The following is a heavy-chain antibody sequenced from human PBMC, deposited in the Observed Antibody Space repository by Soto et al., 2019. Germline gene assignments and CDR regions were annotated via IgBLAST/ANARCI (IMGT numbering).Heavy chain of an antibody. CDR2: INHSGST. V-gene: IGHV4-34*01. CDR1: GWTFRVSY. CDR3: ARAGGAAGTDYYYYYGMDV. Sequence: ALCLTYSVYGWTFRVSYLSCILPPPGKGLEWIGEINHSGSTNYNPSLKSRVTISVDTSKNQFSLKLSSVTAADTAVYYCARAGGAAGTDYYYYYGMDVWGQGTTVTVSS. J-gene: IGHJ6*02. D-gene: IGHD6-13*01.